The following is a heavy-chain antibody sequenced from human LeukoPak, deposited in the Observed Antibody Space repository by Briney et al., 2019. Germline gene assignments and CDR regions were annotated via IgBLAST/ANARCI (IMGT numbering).Heavy chain of an antibody. CDR2: INHSGST. V-gene: IGHV4-34*01. CDR1: GGSFSGYY. D-gene: IGHD2-2*01. CDR3: ARIVVPAAMGRRMTYYYYGMDV. Sequence: SETLSLTCAVYGGSFSGYYWSWIRQPPGKGLEWIGEINHSGSTNYNPPLKSRVTISVDTSKNQFSLKLSSVTAADTAVYYCARIVVPAAMGRRMTYYYYGMDVWGQGTTVTVSS. J-gene: IGHJ6*02.